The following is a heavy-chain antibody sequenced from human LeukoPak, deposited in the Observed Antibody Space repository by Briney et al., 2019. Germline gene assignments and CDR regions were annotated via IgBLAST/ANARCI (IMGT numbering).Heavy chain of an antibody. Sequence: GGSLRLSCAASGFTSSSYSMNWVRQAPGKGLKWVSSISSSSSYIYYADSVKGRFTISRDNAKNSLYLQMNSLRAEDTAVYYCARDGDYDILTGYYTPFDYWGQGTLVTVSS. CDR2: ISSSSSYI. CDR3: ARDGDYDILTGYYTPFDY. V-gene: IGHV3-21*01. CDR1: GFTSSSYS. D-gene: IGHD3-9*01. J-gene: IGHJ4*02.